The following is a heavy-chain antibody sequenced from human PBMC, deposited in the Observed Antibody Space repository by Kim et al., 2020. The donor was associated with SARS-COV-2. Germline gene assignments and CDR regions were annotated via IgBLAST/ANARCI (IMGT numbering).Heavy chain of an antibody. D-gene: IGHD3-10*01. J-gene: IGHJ4*02. Sequence: YADSVKGRFTISRDNAKNALYLQMNSLRDEDTAVYYCARDQGVVRGVKDYWGQGTLVTVSS. V-gene: IGHV3-11*06. CDR3: ARDQGVVRGVKDY.